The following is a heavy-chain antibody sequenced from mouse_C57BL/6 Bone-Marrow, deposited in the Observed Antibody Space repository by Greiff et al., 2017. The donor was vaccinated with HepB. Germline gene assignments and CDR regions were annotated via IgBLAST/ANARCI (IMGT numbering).Heavy chain of an antibody. CDR3: ARYYYVDY. CDR1: GYAFSSSW. V-gene: IGHV1-82*01. Sequence: VKLQESGPELVKPGASVKISCKASGYAFSSSWMNWVKQRPGKGLEWIGRIYPGDGDTNYNGKFKGKATLTADKSSSTAYMQLSSLTSEDSAVYFCARYYYVDYWGQGTTLTVSS. J-gene: IGHJ2*01. CDR2: IYPGDGDT.